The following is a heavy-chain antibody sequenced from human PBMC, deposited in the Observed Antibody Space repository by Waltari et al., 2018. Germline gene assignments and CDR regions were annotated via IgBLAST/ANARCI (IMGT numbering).Heavy chain of an antibody. CDR2: SYHSGRP. J-gene: IGHJ4*02. D-gene: IGHD2-15*01. CDR1: GYSISSGYY. V-gene: IGHV4-38-2*01. CDR3: ASQLPGYCSGGSCYDY. Sequence: QVQLQESGPGLVKPSETLSLTCAVSGYSISSGYYWGWIRQPPGKGLGCIGSSYHSGRPYYTPSLKSRVTIAVATSKNQFSLKLGSVTAADTAVYYCASQLPGYCSGGSCYDYWGQGTLVTVSS.